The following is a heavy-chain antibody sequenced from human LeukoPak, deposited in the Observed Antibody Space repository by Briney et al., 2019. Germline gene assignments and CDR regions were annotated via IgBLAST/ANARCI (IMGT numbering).Heavy chain of an antibody. J-gene: IGHJ6*03. CDR1: GFTFSSYW. CDR2: IKQDGSEK. CDR3: GGVSTRYYYYYYMDV. Sequence: AGGSLRLSCAASGFTFSSYWMSWVRQAPGKGLEWVANIKQDGSEKYYVDSVKGRFTISRDNAKNSLYLQMNSLRAGDTAVYYCGGVSTRYYYYYYMDVWGKGTTVTVSS. V-gene: IGHV3-7*01.